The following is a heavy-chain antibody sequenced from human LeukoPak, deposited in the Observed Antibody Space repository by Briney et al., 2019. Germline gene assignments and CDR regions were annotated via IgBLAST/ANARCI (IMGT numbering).Heavy chain of an antibody. J-gene: IGHJ4*02. Sequence: SQTLSLTCTVSGGSISSGDYYWSWIRQPLGKGLEWIGYIYYSGSTYYNPSLKSRVTISVDTSKNQFSLKLSSVTAADTAVYYCARGDGYSYGPYFDYWGQGTLVTVSS. V-gene: IGHV4-30-4*01. D-gene: IGHD5-18*01. CDR2: IYYSGST. CDR1: GGSISSGDYY. CDR3: ARGDGYSYGPYFDY.